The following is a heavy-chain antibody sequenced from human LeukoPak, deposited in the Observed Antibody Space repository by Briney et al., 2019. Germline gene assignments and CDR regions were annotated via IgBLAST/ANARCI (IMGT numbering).Heavy chain of an antibody. V-gene: IGHV4-34*01. CDR2: INHSGST. CDR3: AATIAAAGNRGY. Sequence: SETLSLTCAVYGGSFSGYYWSWIRQPPGKGLEWIGEINHSGSTNYNPSLKSRVTISVDTSMNQFSLKLSSVTAADTAVYYCAATIAAAGNRGYWGQGTLVTVSS. J-gene: IGHJ4*02. CDR1: GGSFSGYY. D-gene: IGHD6-13*01.